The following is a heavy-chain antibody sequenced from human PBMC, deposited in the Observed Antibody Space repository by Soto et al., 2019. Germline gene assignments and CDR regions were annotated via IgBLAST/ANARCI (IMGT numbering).Heavy chain of an antibody. CDR3: AKGRTRPLELGSFGDNAFDV. Sequence: EVQLVESGGGLVQPGRSLRLSCAAAEFNFENDAMHWVRQAPGKGLGWVAGMSWNSGTLVYAASVKGRFTISRDNAKNSLFLQMTSLRPEDTAFYFCAKGRTRPLELGSFGDNAFDVWGQGTMVTVSS. V-gene: IGHV3-9*01. J-gene: IGHJ3*01. D-gene: IGHD6-6*01. CDR2: MSWNSGTL. CDR1: EFNFENDA.